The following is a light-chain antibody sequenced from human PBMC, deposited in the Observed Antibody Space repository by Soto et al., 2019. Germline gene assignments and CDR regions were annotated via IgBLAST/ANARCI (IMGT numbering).Light chain of an antibody. CDR3: TSYTTSDTLHVL. CDR1: SSDIGAFKF. Sequence: QSALTQPASVSGSPGQSITFSCTGTSSDIGAFKFVSWYQQHPGKAPKLIIFDVTNRPSGVSNRFSGSKSGNTASLTISGLQAEDEAHYYCTSYTTSDTLHVLFGGGTKLTVL. J-gene: IGLJ2*01. CDR2: DVT. V-gene: IGLV2-14*03.